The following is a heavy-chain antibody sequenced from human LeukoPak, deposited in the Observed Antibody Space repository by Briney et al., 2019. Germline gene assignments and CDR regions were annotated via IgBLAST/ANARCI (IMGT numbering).Heavy chain of an antibody. CDR3: ARDSHGDYDVLAEYFQH. V-gene: IGHV3-21*01. D-gene: IGHD4-17*01. J-gene: IGHJ1*01. Sequence: GGSLRLSCAASGFTFSSYSMMWVRQAPGKGLEWVSSISSSSSYIYYADSVKGRFTISRDNPKNSLYLQMNSLRAEDTAVYYCARDSHGDYDVLAEYFQHWGQGTLVTVSS. CDR2: ISSSSSYI. CDR1: GFTFSSYS.